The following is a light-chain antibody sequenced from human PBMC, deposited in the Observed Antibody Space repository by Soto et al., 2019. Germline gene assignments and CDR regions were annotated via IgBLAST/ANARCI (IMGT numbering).Light chain of an antibody. CDR1: QSISTW. J-gene: IGKJ1*01. Sequence: IQMTQSPSTLSASVGDRVTITCRASQSISTWLAWYQQKPGKAPKLLIYKASSLESEVPSRFSGSGSGTEFTLTINSLQPDESATYYCQQYNSDSTFSQGTKVEIK. CDR3: QQYNSDST. CDR2: KAS. V-gene: IGKV1-5*03.